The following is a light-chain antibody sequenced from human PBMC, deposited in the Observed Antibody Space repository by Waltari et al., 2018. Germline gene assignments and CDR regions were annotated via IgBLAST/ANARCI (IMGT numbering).Light chain of an antibody. V-gene: IGKV3-11*01. CDR2: DVF. CDR1: QTITHY. CDR3: QGRSDWPPVWT. Sequence: EIVLTQSPATLSLSPGESATLSCRASQTITHYLAWYQQRPGQAPRRLISDVFNRADDTPARFSGSGSGTDFFLTISHLEPEDFALYYCQGRSDWPPVWTFGQGTKVEIK. J-gene: IGKJ1*01.